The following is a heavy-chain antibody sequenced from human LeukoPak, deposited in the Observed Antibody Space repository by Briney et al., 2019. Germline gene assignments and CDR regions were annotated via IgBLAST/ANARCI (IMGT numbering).Heavy chain of an antibody. D-gene: IGHD5-12*01. Sequence: GGSLRLSCAASGFTFSDSYMSWIRQAPGKGLEWISYISSGFIDIYYADSVKGRFTISRDNAKNSLYLQMNSLRAEDTAVYYCARGSADYSWYMDVWGKGTTVTVSS. CDR3: ARGSADYSWYMDV. CDR2: ISSGFIDI. CDR1: GFTFSDSY. V-gene: IGHV3-11*01. J-gene: IGHJ6*04.